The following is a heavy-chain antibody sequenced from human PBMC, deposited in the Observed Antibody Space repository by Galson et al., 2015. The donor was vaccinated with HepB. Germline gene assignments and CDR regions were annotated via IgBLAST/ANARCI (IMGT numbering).Heavy chain of an antibody. V-gene: IGHV3-23*01. CDR2: ITTTGSTT. D-gene: IGHD3-10*01. J-gene: IGHJ3*01. CDR3: ARSRGWPAAFDV. CDR1: GFIFSSYG. Sequence: SLRLSCAASGFIFSSYGMNWVRQAPGKGLEWVSTITTTGSTTTYADSVKGRFTISRDNSRDTVFLQMNSLRDGDTAVYYCARSRGWPAAFDVWGQGTMVTVSS.